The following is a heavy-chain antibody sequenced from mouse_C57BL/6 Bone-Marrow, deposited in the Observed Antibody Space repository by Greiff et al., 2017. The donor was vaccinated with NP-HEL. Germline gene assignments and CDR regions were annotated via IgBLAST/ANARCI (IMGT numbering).Heavy chain of an antibody. CDR3: ARDYYSNYVGYYAMDY. D-gene: IGHD2-5*01. V-gene: IGHV1-19*01. J-gene: IGHJ4*01. Sequence: EVQLQQSGPVLVKPGASVKMSCKASGYTFTDYYMNWVKQSPGKSLEWIGVINPYNGGTSYNQKFKGKATLTVDKSSSTAYMELNSLTSEDSAVYYCARDYYSNYVGYYAMDYWGQGTSVTVSS. CDR2: INPYNGGT. CDR1: GYTFTDYY.